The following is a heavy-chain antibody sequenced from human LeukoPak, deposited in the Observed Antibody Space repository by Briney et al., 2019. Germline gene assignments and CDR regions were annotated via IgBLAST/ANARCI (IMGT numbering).Heavy chain of an antibody. V-gene: IGHV1-2*02. CDR2: INPNCGGT. CDR1: GYTFTGYY. Sequence: APVKVTCKASGYTFTGYYMHWVRQAPGQGLEWMGWINPNCGGTNYAQKFQGRVTMTRDTSISTAYMELSRLRSDDTAVYYCARGGDFPYYYDSSGYSHRLNYWGQGTLVTVSS. D-gene: IGHD3-22*01. CDR3: ARGGDFPYYYDSSGYSHRLNY. J-gene: IGHJ4*02.